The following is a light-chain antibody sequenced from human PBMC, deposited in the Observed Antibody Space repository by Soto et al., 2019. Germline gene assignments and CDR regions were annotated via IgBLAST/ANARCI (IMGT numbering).Light chain of an antibody. CDR3: MQALQTPLT. CDR1: QSLLYSNGYNY. CDR2: LGS. J-gene: IGKJ4*01. Sequence: DVVMTQXPLSLPVTPGEPASISCRSSQSLLYSNGYNYLDWYLQKPGQSPQLLIYLGSNRASGVPDRFSGSGSGTDFTLKISRVEAEDVGVYYCMQALQTPLTFGGGTKVDIK. V-gene: IGKV2-28*01.